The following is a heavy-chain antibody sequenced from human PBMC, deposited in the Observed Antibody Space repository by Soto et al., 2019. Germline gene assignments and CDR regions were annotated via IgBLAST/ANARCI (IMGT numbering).Heavy chain of an antibody. V-gene: IGHV1-18*01. D-gene: IGHD3-16*01. J-gene: IGHJ6*02. CDR2: ISGYNGQT. CDR1: AYTFTNYG. Sequence: QVQLVQSGLEVKKPGASVKVSCKASAYTFTNYGISWVRQAPGQGLEWMGWISGYNGQTNYAQSFRGRVTFTTDTSTSTAYMELRSLRSDETAMYCWARDVRKELWVEGLNAMDVWGQGTTVTVSS. CDR3: ARDVRKELWVEGLNAMDV.